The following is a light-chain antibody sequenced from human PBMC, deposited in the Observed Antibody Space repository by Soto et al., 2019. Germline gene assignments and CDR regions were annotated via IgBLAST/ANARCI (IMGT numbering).Light chain of an antibody. J-gene: IGKJ1*01. Sequence: DIQMTQSPSTLSASVGDRVTITCRASQSISSWLAWYQQKPGKAPKLLIYDASSLESGVPSRFSGSGSGTEFTLTISSLQPDDFANYYCQKYNSYCTFGQGTKVDIK. CDR3: QKYNSYCT. V-gene: IGKV1-5*01. CDR2: DAS. CDR1: QSISSW.